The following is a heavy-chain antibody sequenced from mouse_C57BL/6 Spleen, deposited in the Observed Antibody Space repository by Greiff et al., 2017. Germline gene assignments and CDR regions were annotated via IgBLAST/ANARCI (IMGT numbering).Heavy chain of an antibody. J-gene: IGHJ4*01. CDR1: GYSFTGYF. V-gene: IGHV1-20*01. CDR3: ARDSYGSSYYAMDY. D-gene: IGHD1-1*01. Sequence: VQLKQSGPELVKPGDSVKISCKASGYSFTGYFMNWVMQSHGKSLEWIGRINPYNGDTFYNQKFKGKATLTVDKSSSTAHMELRSLTSEDSAVYYCARDSYGSSYYAMDYWGQGTSVTVSS. CDR2: INPYNGDT.